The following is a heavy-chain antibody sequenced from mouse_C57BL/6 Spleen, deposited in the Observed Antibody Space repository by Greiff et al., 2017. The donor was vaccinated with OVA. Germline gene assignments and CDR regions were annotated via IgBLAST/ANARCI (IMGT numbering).Heavy chain of an antibody. CDR2: IYPGSGST. J-gene: IGHJ3*01. CDR1: GYTFTSYW. D-gene: IGHD4-1*01. CDR3: ARYLGRTEFAY. V-gene: IGHV1-55*01. Sequence: VQLQQPGAELVQPGASVKMSCTASGYTFTSYWITWVKQRPGQGLEWIGDIYPGSGSTNTNEKFKSKATLTVDTTSSTAYMQLSSLTSEDSAVYYCARYLGRTEFAYWGQGTLVTVSA.